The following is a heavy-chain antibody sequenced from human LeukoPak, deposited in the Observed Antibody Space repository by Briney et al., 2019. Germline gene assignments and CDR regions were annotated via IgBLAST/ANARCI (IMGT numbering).Heavy chain of an antibody. Sequence: PGGSLRLSCAASGFTFASYSMNWVRQAPGKRLEWVSSISGDSTYIYNAGSVKGRFTISRDNAQASLYLQMISLRADDTAVYYCARVSGRLERQSDLDYWGQGTLVIVSS. J-gene: IGHJ4*02. D-gene: IGHD1-1*01. CDR1: GFTFASYS. CDR2: ISGDSTYI. V-gene: IGHV3-21*01. CDR3: ARVSGRLERQSDLDY.